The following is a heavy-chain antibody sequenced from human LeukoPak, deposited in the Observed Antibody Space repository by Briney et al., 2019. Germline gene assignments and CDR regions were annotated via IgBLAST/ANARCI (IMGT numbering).Heavy chain of an antibody. V-gene: IGHV3-11*04. CDR2: ISSSGSTI. D-gene: IGHD5-18*01. CDR3: AKDHSYGLSRESDY. J-gene: IGHJ4*02. Sequence: GGSLRLSCAASGFTFSDYYMSWIRQAPGKGLEWVSYISSSGSTIYYADSVKGRFTISRDNSKNTLYLQMNSLRAEDTAVYYCAKDHSYGLSRESDYWGQGTLVTVSS. CDR1: GFTFSDYY.